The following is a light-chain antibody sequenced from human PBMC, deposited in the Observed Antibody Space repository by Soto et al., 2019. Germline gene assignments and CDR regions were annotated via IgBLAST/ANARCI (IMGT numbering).Light chain of an antibody. CDR2: GAS. Sequence: EIVMTQYPATLSVSPGKRATLSCRASQSVSSNLAWYQQKPGQAPRLLIYGASTRATGIPARFSGSGSGTEFTLTICSLQSEDFAVYYCQQYNNWPRRFGQGTRVDI. CDR3: QQYNNWPRR. V-gene: IGKV3-15*01. CDR1: QSVSSN. J-gene: IGKJ1*01.